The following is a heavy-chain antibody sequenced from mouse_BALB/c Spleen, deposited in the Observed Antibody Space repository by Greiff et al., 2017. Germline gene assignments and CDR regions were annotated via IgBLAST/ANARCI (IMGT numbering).Heavy chain of an antibody. CDR2: ISSGGSYT. D-gene: IGHD4-1*01. V-gene: IGHV5-9-4*01. Sequence: EVKLVESGGGLVKPGGSLKLSCAASGFTFSSYAMSWVRQSPEKRLEWVAEISSGGSYTYYPDTVTGRFTISRDNAKNTLYLEMSSLRSEDTAMYYCARGGKTGFDYWGQGTTLTVSS. CDR1: GFTFSSYA. CDR3: ARGGKTGFDY. J-gene: IGHJ2*01.